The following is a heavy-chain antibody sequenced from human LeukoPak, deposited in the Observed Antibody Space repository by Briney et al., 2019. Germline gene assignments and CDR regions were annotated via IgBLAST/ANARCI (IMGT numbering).Heavy chain of an antibody. D-gene: IGHD6-13*01. V-gene: IGHV4-61*08. J-gene: IGHJ5*02. CDR1: GGSISSGGYY. Sequence: SETLSLTCTVSGGSISSGGYYWSWIRQHPGKGLEWIGYIYYSGSTNYNPSLKSRVTISVDTSKNQFSLKLSSVTAADTAVYYCARVERRIAAAGAGGRNWFDPWGQGTLVTVSS. CDR3: ARVERRIAAAGAGGRNWFDP. CDR2: IYYSGST.